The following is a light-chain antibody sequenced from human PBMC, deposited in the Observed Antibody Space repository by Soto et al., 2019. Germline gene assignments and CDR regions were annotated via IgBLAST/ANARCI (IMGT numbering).Light chain of an antibody. CDR2: DAS. CDR3: QQRSKWPRLT. J-gene: IGKJ4*01. Sequence: EIVLTQSPATLSLSPGERATLSCRASQSVSSYLAWYQQKPGQAPRLLIYDASNRATGLPARFSGSGSGTDFTININRLGPECFCVYYCQQRSKWPRLTFGGGTKVEIK. CDR1: QSVSSY. V-gene: IGKV3-11*01.